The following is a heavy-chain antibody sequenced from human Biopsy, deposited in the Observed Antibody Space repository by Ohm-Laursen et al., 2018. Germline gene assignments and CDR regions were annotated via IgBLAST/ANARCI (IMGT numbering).Heavy chain of an antibody. Sequence: TLSLTCTVSGASIGSNDYYWTWIRQRPGKGLEWAGHISYSGSTYSNPSLKSRVTISVDTSKNQFSLNLNSVTAADPAMYFCARGRSDYPPPFWGPGTLVTVSS. CDR2: ISYSGST. V-gene: IGHV4-31*03. J-gene: IGHJ4*02. CDR1: GASIGSNDYY. CDR3: ARGRSDYPPPF. D-gene: IGHD4-17*01.